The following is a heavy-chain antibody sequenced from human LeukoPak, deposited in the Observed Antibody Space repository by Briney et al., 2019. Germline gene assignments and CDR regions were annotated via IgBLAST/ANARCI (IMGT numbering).Heavy chain of an antibody. D-gene: IGHD3-3*02. CDR3: ARTVLVPWYAFDI. Sequence: PSETLSLTCSVSIGSISSYYWSWIRQPPGKGLEWIGHIHYSGSTNYNPSLKSRVTISADASKNQFSLRLRSVTAADTAVYYCARTVLVPWYAFDIWGQGTMVTVSS. CDR2: IHYSGST. J-gene: IGHJ3*02. V-gene: IGHV4-59*01. CDR1: IGSISSYY.